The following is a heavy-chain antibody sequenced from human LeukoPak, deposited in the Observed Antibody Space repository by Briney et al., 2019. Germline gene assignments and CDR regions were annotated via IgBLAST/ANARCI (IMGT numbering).Heavy chain of an antibody. J-gene: IGHJ4*02. V-gene: IGHV3-48*04. Sequence: GGSLRLSCAASGFTFSSYSMNWVRQAPGKGLEWVSYTSSSSSTIYYADSVKGRFTISRDNAKNSLYLQMNSLRAEDTAVYYCARVLLGQSGYDGDYWGQGTLVTVSS. CDR2: TSSSSSTI. D-gene: IGHD5-12*01. CDR1: GFTFSSYS. CDR3: ARVLLGQSGYDGDY.